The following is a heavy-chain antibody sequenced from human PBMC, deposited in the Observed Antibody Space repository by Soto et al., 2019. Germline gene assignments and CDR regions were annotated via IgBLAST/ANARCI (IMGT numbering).Heavy chain of an antibody. D-gene: IGHD5-12*01. CDR1: GYTFIGYY. CDR3: ARSGGGYDLGDY. V-gene: IGHV1-2*04. J-gene: IGHJ4*02. CDR2: INPNSGGA. Sequence: QVQLVQSGAEVKKPGASVKVSCKASGYTFIGYYIHWVRQAPGQGLEWMGWINPNSGGAKYSQKFQAWVTMTSDTSISTAYMELSRLKSDETAVYYCARSGGGYDLGDYWGQGTLVTVSS.